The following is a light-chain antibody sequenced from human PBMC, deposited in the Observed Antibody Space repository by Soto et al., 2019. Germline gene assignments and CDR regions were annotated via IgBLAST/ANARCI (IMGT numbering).Light chain of an antibody. CDR2: EVS. V-gene: IGLV2-14*01. J-gene: IGLJ2*01. Sequence: QSALTQPASVSGSPGQSITLSCTGTSSDVGGYDYVSWYQQHPGKAPKVMIYEVSNRPSGVTNRFSGSKSGNTASLTISGLQAEDEADYYCSSYTSSSTVLFGGGTKLTVL. CDR3: SSYTSSSTVL. CDR1: SSDVGGYDY.